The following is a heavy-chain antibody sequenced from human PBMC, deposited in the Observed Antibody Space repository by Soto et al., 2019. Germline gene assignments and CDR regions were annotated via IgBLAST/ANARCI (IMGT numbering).Heavy chain of an antibody. CDR1: GYTFTSYG. CDR2: LSAYNGNS. V-gene: IGHV1-18*01. J-gene: IGHJ3*01. D-gene: IGHD5-12*01. CDR3: ARRDIVATDWHDFDF. Sequence: SVKVSCKASGYTFTSYGISWVRQAPGQGLEWMGWLSAYNGNSNYAQKLQGRVTMTINTSTSTVNMELMCLRSDYTAVYYFARRDIVATDWHDFDFWGQGTMVTVSS.